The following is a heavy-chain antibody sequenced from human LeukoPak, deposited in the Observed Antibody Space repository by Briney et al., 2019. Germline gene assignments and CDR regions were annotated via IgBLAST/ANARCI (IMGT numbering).Heavy chain of an antibody. J-gene: IGHJ4*02. D-gene: IGHD3-22*01. CDR3: ARDTQDYYDSIPRVRAFDY. V-gene: IGHV3-53*01. CDR1: GFTVSSNS. CDR2: IYSDNT. Sequence: GGSLRLSCTVSGFTVSSNSMSWVRQAPGKGLEWVSFIYSDNTHYSDSVKGRFTISRDNSKNTLYLQMNSLRVEDTAVYYCARDTQDYYDSIPRVRAFDYWGQGTLVTVSS.